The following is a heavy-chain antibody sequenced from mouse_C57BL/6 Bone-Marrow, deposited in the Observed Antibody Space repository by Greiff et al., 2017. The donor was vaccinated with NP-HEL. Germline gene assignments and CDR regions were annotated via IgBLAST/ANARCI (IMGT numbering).Heavy chain of an antibody. V-gene: IGHV5-6*02. CDR2: ISSGGSYT. J-gene: IGHJ3*01. CDR3: ARQGYYYGTPFAY. Sequence: EVKLEESGGDLVKPGGSLKLSCAASGFTFSSYGMSWVRQTPDKRLEWVATISSGGSYTYYPDSVKGRFTISRDNAKNTLYLQMSSLKSEDTAMYYCARQGYYYGTPFAYWGQGTLVTVSA. D-gene: IGHD1-1*01. CDR1: GFTFSSYG.